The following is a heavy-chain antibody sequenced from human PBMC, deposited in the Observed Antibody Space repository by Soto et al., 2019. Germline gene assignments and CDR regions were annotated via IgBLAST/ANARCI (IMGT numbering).Heavy chain of an antibody. V-gene: IGHV3-30-3*01. CDR3: ARGGYSYVTHFDY. CDR2: ISDDGSNK. CDR1: GFTFSSYA. D-gene: IGHD5-18*01. J-gene: IGHJ4*02. Sequence: QVQLVESGGGVVQPGRSLRLSCAASGFTFSSYAMHWVRQAPGKGLEWVAVISDDGSNKYYADSVKGRFTISRDNSKNRLYLQMNSMSANDAAVDYCARGGYSYVTHFDYWGQGALVTVSS.